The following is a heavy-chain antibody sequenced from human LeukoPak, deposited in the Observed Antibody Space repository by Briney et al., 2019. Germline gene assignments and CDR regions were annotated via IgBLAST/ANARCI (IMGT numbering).Heavy chain of an antibody. CDR3: TRAPLPYSRGDR. CDR1: GYTFTSYG. D-gene: IGHD6-13*01. V-gene: IGHV1-18*01. Sequence: GASVKVSCKASGYTFTSYGISWVRQAPGQGLEWVGWISAYNGNTNYAQKLQGRVTMTTDTSTSTAYMEPRSVRSDDTAGYYCTRAPLPYSRGDRWGQGTPVTVSS. J-gene: IGHJ1*01. CDR2: ISAYNGNT.